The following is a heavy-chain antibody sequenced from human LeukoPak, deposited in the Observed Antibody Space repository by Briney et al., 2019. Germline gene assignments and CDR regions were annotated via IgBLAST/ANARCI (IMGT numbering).Heavy chain of an antibody. J-gene: IGHJ3*01. CDR2: ICGSGSDI. CDR3: ARRTFPNDAFDV. D-gene: IGHD1-7*01. V-gene: IGHV3-21*01. CDR1: GFTFSTSS. Sequence: RGSLRLSCADSGFTFSTSSMNWVRQTPGKGLEWVSAICGSGSDIYYADSVKGRFTISRDNPKRSLYLQMNSLRAEDTAVYYCARRTFPNDAFDVWGQGTVVTVSS.